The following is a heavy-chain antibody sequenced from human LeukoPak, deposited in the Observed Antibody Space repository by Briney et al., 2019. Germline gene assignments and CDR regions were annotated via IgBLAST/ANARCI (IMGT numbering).Heavy chain of an antibody. Sequence: SETLSLTCAVYGGSFSVYYWNWIRQPPGKGLEWIGEINHSGNTNYNPSLKSRVTISVDTSKNQFPLKLSSVTAADTAVYYCARPPSHYYYGMDVWGQGTTVIVSS. CDR3: ARPPSHYYYGMDV. V-gene: IGHV4-34*01. J-gene: IGHJ6*02. CDR1: GGSFSVYY. CDR2: INHSGNT.